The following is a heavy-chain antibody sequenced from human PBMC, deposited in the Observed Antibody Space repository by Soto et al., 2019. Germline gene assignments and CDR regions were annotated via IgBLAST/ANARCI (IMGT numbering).Heavy chain of an antibody. Sequence: GGSLRLSCAASGFTFSSYAMSWVRQAPGKGLEWVSTISATGGSTFDADSVKGRFIISRDNSKNTLYLEMDSLSAEDTAVYYCAKSVVYYYDISGPYDAFDLWGQGTMVTVSS. CDR3: AKSVVYYYDISGPYDAFDL. D-gene: IGHD3-22*01. J-gene: IGHJ3*01. CDR2: ISATGGST. V-gene: IGHV3-23*01. CDR1: GFTFSSYA.